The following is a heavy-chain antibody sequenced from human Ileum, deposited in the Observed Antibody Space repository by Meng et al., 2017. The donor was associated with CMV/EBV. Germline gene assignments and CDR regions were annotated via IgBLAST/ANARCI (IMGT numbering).Heavy chain of an antibody. V-gene: IGHV1-2*02. D-gene: IGHD4/OR15-4a*01. CDR3: VVLKTIGRVAYYFDY. J-gene: IGHJ4*02. CDR2: INPNSGGR. CDR1: GYNFTGYY. Sequence: GYNFTGYYMHWVRQAPGQGLEWMGWINPNSGGRNYAKNFQGRVTMTRDTSINTAYMELNRLRFDDTAVYYCVVLKTIGRVAYYFDYWGQGTLVTVSS.